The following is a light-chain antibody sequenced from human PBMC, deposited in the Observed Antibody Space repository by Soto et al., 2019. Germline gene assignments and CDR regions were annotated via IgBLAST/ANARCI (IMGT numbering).Light chain of an antibody. CDR3: AAWDDSLNGRYV. Sequence: QSVLTHPPPASGSPGQKVPISFSGSSSHIGSNTVNWYQQLPGTAPKLLIYSNNQRPSGVPDRFCGSKSGTSASLAISGLQSEDEADYYCAAWDDSLNGRYVFGTGTKVTVL. CDR1: SSHIGSNT. CDR2: SNN. V-gene: IGLV1-44*01. J-gene: IGLJ1*01.